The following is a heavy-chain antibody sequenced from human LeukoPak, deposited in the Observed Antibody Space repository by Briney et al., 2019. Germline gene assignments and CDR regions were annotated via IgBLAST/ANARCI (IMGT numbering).Heavy chain of an antibody. CDR2: INGDGRTT. CDR3: ARVGAYSSSWD. CDR1: GFTFSSYW. V-gene: IGHV3-74*01. D-gene: IGHD6-13*01. Sequence: GGSLRLSCAASGFTFSSYWMHWVRQAPGKGLVWMSRINGDGRTTNYADSVKGRFTISRDNANNTLYLQMNSLRAEDTAVYFCARVGAYSSSWDWGQGTLVSVSS. J-gene: IGHJ4*02.